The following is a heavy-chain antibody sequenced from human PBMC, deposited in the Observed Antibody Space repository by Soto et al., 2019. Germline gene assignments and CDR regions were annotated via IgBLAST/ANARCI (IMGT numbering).Heavy chain of an antibody. J-gene: IGHJ4*02. CDR3: ARGLFGQQWLVGFDT. D-gene: IGHD6-19*01. V-gene: IGHV1-18*01. CDR1: GYTFTSYG. CDR2: ISAYNGNT. Sequence: ASVKVSCKASGYTFTSYGINWVRQAPGQGLEWMGWISAYNGNTNYAQKVQGRVTMTTDTSTSTAYMELRSLRSDDTAVYYCARGLFGQQWLVGFDTWGQGTLVTVSS.